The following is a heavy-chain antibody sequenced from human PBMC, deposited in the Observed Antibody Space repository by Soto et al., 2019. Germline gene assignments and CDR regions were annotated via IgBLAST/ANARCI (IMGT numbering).Heavy chain of an antibody. V-gene: IGHV4-34*01. Sequence: SETLSLTCAVYGGSFSGYYWSWIRQPPGKGLEWIGEINHSGSTNYNPSLKSRVTISVDTSKNQFSLKLSSVTAADTAVYYCARYVSTNYNWFDPWGQGTLVTVSS. D-gene: IGHD5-12*01. CDR2: INHSGST. CDR3: ARYVSTNYNWFDP. J-gene: IGHJ5*02. CDR1: GGSFSGYY.